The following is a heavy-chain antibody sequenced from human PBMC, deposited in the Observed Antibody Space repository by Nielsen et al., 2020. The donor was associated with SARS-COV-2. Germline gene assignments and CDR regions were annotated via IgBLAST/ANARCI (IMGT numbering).Heavy chain of an antibody. V-gene: IGHV3-53*01. CDR2: MYAGAST. Sequence: GESLKISCAASGFTVNRNYMSWVRQAPGKGLEWVSLMYAGASTFYADSVKGRFTISRHNAENTVYLQMNSLRAEDTAVYYCARDWGHLEGWCWFDPWGQGTLVTVSS. J-gene: IGHJ5*02. CDR1: GFTVNRNY. CDR3: ARDWGHLEGWCWFDP. D-gene: IGHD2-8*02.